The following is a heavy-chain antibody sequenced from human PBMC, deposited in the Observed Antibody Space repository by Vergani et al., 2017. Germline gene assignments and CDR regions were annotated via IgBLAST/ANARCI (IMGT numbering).Heavy chain of an antibody. CDR1: GYTFTSYY. J-gene: IGHJ5*02. V-gene: IGHV1-46*01. Sequence: QVQLVQSGAEVKKPGASVKVSCQASGYTFTSYYIHWVRQAPGQGLEWMGIINPSGGNTNYAQKFQGRVTMTRDTSTSTVFMELSSLRSEDTAVYYCARSCGSTSCYKRGEDWFDPWGQGTLVTVSS. CDR3: ARSCGSTSCYKRGEDWFDP. CDR2: INPSGGNT. D-gene: IGHD2-2*02.